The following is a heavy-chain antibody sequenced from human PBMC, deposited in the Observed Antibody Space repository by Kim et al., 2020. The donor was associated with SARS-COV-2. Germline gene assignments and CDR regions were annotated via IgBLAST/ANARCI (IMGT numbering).Heavy chain of an antibody. Sequence: GGSLRLSCAASGFTFSSYEMNWVRQAPGKGLEWVSYISSSGSTIYYADSVKGRFTISRDNAKNSLYLQMNSLRAEDTAVYYCARDGNYDILTGYLKYYYYYYGMDVWGQGTTVTVSS. CDR2: ISSSGSTI. CDR1: GFTFSSYE. D-gene: IGHD3-9*01. CDR3: ARDGNYDILTGYLKYYYYYYGMDV. J-gene: IGHJ6*02. V-gene: IGHV3-48*03.